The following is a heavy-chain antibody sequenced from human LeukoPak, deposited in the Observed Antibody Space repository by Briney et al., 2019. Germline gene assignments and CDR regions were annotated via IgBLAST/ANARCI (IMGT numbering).Heavy chain of an antibody. D-gene: IGHD2-21*01. Sequence: PSETLSLTCTVSGGSISSGGYYWSWIRQPPGKGLEWIGYIYHSGSTYYNPSLKSRVTISVDRSKNQFSLKLNSVTAADTAVYYCAREGMWSGWFDTWGQGTLVTVSS. CDR1: GGSISSGGYY. J-gene: IGHJ5*02. V-gene: IGHV4-30-2*01. CDR3: AREGMWSGWFDT. CDR2: IYHSGST.